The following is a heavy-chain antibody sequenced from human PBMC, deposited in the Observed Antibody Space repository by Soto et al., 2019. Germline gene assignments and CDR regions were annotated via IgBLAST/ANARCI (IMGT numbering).Heavy chain of an antibody. CDR2: THHSGRT. CDR1: GGSMSSSNW. CDR3: ASPEATVLDY. Sequence: LSLTCTVSGGSMSSSNWWNWVRQPPGKGLEWIGETHHSGRTNYNPSLKSRVTISVDKSKNHFSLKLRSVTAADTAGYYWASPEATVLDYWGEGTRVS. D-gene: IGHD4-17*01. V-gene: IGHV4-4*02. J-gene: IGHJ4*02.